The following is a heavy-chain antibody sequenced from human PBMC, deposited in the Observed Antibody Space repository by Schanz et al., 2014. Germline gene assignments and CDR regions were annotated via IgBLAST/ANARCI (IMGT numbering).Heavy chain of an antibody. Sequence: EVQLVESGGGLVQPGGSLRLSCAASGFTFSSYWMHWVRQVPGKGLVWVSRIKSDGSSTSYADSVKGRFTISRDNAKNTLYLQMNSLRAEDTAVYYCVRPALWFGDNCFDPWGQGTLGTVSS. J-gene: IGHJ5*02. CDR1: GFTFSSYW. V-gene: IGHV3-74*01. CDR3: VRPALWFGDNCFDP. D-gene: IGHD3-10*01. CDR2: IKSDGSST.